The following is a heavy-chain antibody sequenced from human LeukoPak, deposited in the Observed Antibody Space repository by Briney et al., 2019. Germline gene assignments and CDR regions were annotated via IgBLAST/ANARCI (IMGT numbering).Heavy chain of an antibody. J-gene: IGHJ6*03. Sequence: PSETLFLTCTVSGGSISSGSYYWSWLRQPGGKGLEWIGYIYYSGSTNYNPSLKSRVTISVDTSKNQFSLKLSSVTAADTAVYYCARGRAQARYYYYYMDVWGKGTTVTVSS. V-gene: IGHV4-61*10. CDR1: GGSISSGSYY. CDR3: ARGRAQARYYYYYMDV. CDR2: IYYSGST.